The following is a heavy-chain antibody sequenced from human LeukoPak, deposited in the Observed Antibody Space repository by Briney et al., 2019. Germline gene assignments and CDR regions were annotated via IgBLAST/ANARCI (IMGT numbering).Heavy chain of an antibody. CDR1: GYIFTSYN. CDR3: ARTPHVIDAFDI. CDR2: INPSGGST. V-gene: IGHV1-46*01. Sequence: ASVKVSCKASGYIFTSYNIYWVRQAPGQGLEWMGIINPSGGSTNYAQKFQGRVTMTRDTSTSTVYMELSSLRSEDTAVYYCARTPHVIDAFDIWGQGTMVTVSS. D-gene: IGHD2-21*01. J-gene: IGHJ3*02.